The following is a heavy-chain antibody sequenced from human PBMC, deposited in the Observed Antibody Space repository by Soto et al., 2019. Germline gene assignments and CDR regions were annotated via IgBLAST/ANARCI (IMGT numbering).Heavy chain of an antibody. D-gene: IGHD3-10*01. Sequence: AGGALRLSCAASGFSFRRFAIPWVRPAPGKGLEWVAVISKDGSVIYYADSVKGRFTISRDNSKSSLFLQVNSLTSEDTAVYHCARSRSGAVPDSLGFWGQGTLVTVSS. CDR3: ARSRSGAVPDSLGF. CDR2: ISKDGSVI. J-gene: IGHJ4*02. CDR1: GFSFRRFA. V-gene: IGHV3-30-3*01.